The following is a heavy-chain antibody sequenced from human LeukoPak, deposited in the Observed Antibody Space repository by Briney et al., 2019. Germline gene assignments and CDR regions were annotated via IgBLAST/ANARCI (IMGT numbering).Heavy chain of an antibody. Sequence: RASVKVSCKASGYTFTGYYMHWVRQAPGQGLEWMGWINPNSGGTNYAQKFQGRVTMTRNTSISTAYMELSSLRSEDTAVYYCARLVGATKEFDYWGQGTLVTVSS. J-gene: IGHJ4*02. V-gene: IGHV1-2*02. CDR2: INPNSGGT. CDR1: GYTFTGYY. CDR3: ARLVGATKEFDY. D-gene: IGHD1-26*01.